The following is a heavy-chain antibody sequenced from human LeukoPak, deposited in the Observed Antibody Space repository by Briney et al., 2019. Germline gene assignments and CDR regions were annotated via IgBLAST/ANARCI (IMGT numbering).Heavy chain of an antibody. Sequence: GGSLRHSCAASGFTVSSNYMSWVRQAPGKGLEWVSVIYSGGSTYYADSVKGRFTISRDNSKNTLYLQMNSPRAEDTAVYYCARGIRYSGSSGWHGVLRGPGFDYWGQGTLVTVSS. CDR1: GFTVSSNY. CDR2: IYSGGST. D-gene: IGHD6-19*01. J-gene: IGHJ4*02. V-gene: IGHV3-53*01. CDR3: ARGIRYSGSSGWHGVLRGPGFDY.